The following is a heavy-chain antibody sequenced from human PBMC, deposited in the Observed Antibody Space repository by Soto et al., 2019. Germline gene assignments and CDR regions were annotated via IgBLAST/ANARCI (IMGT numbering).Heavy chain of an antibody. CDR2: ISSNGGST. V-gene: IGHV3-64D*06. Sequence: GSLRLSCSSSGFSFSSYAMHWVRQAPGKGLEYVSAISSNGGSTYYADSVKGRFTISRDNSKNTLYLQMSSLRAEDTAVYYCARHQRDSYGYTSKFDYWGQGTLVTVSS. J-gene: IGHJ4*02. D-gene: IGHD5-18*01. CDR1: GFSFSSYA. CDR3: ARHQRDSYGYTSKFDY.